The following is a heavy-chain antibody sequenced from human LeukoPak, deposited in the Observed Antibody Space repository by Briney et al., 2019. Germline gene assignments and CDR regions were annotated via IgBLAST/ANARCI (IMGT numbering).Heavy chain of an antibody. J-gene: IGHJ4*02. Sequence: QSGGSLRLSCAASGFTFSSYGMHWVRRAPGKGLEWVAVISYDGSNKYYADSVKGRFTISRDNSKNTLYLQMNSLRAEDTAVYYCAKLQWFGESHDYWGQGTLVTVSS. V-gene: IGHV3-30*18. CDR2: ISYDGSNK. D-gene: IGHD3-10*01. CDR3: AKLQWFGESHDY. CDR1: GFTFSSYG.